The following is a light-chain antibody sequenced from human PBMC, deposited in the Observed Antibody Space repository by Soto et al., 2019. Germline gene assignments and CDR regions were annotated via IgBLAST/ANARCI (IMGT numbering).Light chain of an antibody. CDR2: GAS. CDR1: QSVSSN. CDR3: QQYNNWPPWT. V-gene: IGKV3-15*01. J-gene: IGKJ1*01. Sequence: EMVMTQSPATLSVSPGERATLSCRASQSVSSNLAWYQQKPRQAPRLLIYGASTRATGIPARFSGSGSGTEFTLTISRLQSEDFAVYYCQQYNNWPPWTFGQGTKVEIK.